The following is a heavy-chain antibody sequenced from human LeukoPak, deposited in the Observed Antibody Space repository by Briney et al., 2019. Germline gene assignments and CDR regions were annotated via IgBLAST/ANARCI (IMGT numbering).Heavy chain of an antibody. D-gene: IGHD1-1*01. CDR1: GYTFTSYG. V-gene: IGHV1-18*01. CDR3: ARTNWPYNWFDP. Sequence: ASVKVSCKASGYTFTSYGISWVRQAPGQGHEWMGWISAYNGNTNYAQKLQGRVTMTTDTSTSTAYMELRSLRSDDTAVYYCARTNWPYNWFDPWGQGTLVTVSS. CDR2: ISAYNGNT. J-gene: IGHJ5*02.